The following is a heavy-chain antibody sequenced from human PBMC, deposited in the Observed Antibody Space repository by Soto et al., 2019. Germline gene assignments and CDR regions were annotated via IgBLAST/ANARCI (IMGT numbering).Heavy chain of an antibody. CDR1: GFTFSSYG. CDR2: IWYDGSNK. CDR3: ARDAVVQWLVRHQHGWFDP. Sequence: QVQLVESGGGVVQPGRSLRLSCAASGFTFSSYGMHWVRQAPGKGLEWVAVIWYDGSNKYYADSVKGRFTISRDNSKNTLYLQMNSLRAEDTAVYYCARDAVVQWLVRHQHGWFDPWGQGTLVTVSS. V-gene: IGHV3-33*01. J-gene: IGHJ5*02. D-gene: IGHD6-19*01.